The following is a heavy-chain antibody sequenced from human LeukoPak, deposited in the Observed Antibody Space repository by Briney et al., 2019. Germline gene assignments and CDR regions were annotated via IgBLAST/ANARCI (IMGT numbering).Heavy chain of an antibody. V-gene: IGHV4-59*01. CDR3: ARSHSVWTSFDY. CDR2: IYYSGST. J-gene: IGHJ4*02. CDR1: GGSISSYY. Sequence: PSETLSLTCTVSGGSISSYYWSWIRQPPGKGLEWIGYIYYSGSTNYNPSLKSRVTISVDTSKNQFSLKLSSVTAADTAVYYCARSHSVWTSFDYWGQGTRVTVSS. D-gene: IGHD3/OR15-3a*01.